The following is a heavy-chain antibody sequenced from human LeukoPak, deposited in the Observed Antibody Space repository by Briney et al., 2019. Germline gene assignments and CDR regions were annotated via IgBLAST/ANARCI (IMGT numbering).Heavy chain of an antibody. CDR2: ISAYNGNT. Sequence: GASVKVSCKASGYTFTSYGISWVRQAPGQGLEWMGWISAYNGNTNYAQELQGRVTMTTDTSTSTAYMELRSLRSDDTAVYYCARGRGPTGSPYYFDYWGQGTLVTVSS. CDR3: ARGRGPTGSPYYFDY. CDR1: GYTFTSYG. V-gene: IGHV1-18*01. J-gene: IGHJ4*02. D-gene: IGHD1-1*01.